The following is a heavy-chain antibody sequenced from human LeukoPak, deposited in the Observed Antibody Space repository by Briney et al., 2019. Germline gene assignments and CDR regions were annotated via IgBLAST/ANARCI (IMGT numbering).Heavy chain of an antibody. J-gene: IGHJ4*02. CDR1: GYSFTSYW. CDR2: IYPGDSDT. CDR3: AIQYYDFWSGYEFDY. V-gene: IGHV5-51*01. D-gene: IGHD3-3*01. Sequence: GESLKISCKGSGYSFTSYWTAWVRQMPGKGLEWMGIIYPGDSDTRYSPSFQGQVTISADKSISTAYLQWSSLKASDTAIYYCAIQYYDFWSGYEFDYWGQGTLVTVSS.